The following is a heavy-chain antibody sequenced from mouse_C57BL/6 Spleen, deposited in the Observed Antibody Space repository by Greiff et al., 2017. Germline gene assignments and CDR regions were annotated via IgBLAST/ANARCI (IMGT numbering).Heavy chain of an antibody. V-gene: IGHV1-64*01. CDR2: IHPNSGST. CDR3: AHLTTVGATRGAMDY. D-gene: IGHD1-1*01. Sequence: QVQLQQPGAELVKPGASVKLSCKASGYTFTSYWMHWVKQRPGQGLEWIGMIHPNSGSTNYNEKFKSKATLTVDKSSSTAYMQLSSLTSEDSAVDDCAHLTTVGATRGAMDYWGQGTSVTVSS. J-gene: IGHJ4*01. CDR1: GYTFTSYW.